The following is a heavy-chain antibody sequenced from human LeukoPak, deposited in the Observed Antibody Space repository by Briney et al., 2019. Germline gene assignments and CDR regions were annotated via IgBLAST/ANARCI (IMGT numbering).Heavy chain of an antibody. CDR1: GGSFSSSSYY. CDR2: LYYSGGT. V-gene: IGHV4-39*01. D-gene: IGHD2-21*01. CDR3: ARHPSVVVLDY. Sequence: SETLSLTCTVSGGSFSSSSYYWGWIRQPPGKGLEWIGSLYYSGGTYYNPSLKSRVTISVDTSKNQFSLKLSSVTAADTAVYYCARHPSVVVLDYWGQGTLVTVSS. J-gene: IGHJ4*02.